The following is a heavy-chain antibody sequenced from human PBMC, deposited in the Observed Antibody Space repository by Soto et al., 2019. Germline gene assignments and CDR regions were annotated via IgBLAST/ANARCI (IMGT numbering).Heavy chain of an antibody. CDR1: GFTFSSYA. V-gene: IGHV3-30-3*01. Sequence: QVQLVESGGGVVQPGRSLRLSCAASGFTFSSYAMHWVRQAPGKGLEWVAVISYDGSNKYYADSVKGRFTISRDNSKNTLYLQMNSLRAKDTAVYYCARGGGSSRRGAFDIWGQGTMVTVSS. CDR3: ARGGGSSRRGAFDI. CDR2: ISYDGSNK. J-gene: IGHJ3*02. D-gene: IGHD2-15*01.